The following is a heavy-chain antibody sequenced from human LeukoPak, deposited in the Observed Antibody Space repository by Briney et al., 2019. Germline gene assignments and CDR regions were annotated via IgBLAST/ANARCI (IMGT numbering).Heavy chain of an antibody. CDR1: GFTFSSYE. CDR3: ARDPGWSGGY. D-gene: IGHD3-10*01. Sequence: GGSLRLSCAASGFTFSSYEMNWVRQAPGKGLEWVSYISSSGSTIYYADSVKGRFTISRDNAKNSLYLQMDSLRAEDTALYYCARDPGWSGGYWGQGTLVTVSP. CDR2: ISSSGSTI. J-gene: IGHJ4*02. V-gene: IGHV3-48*03.